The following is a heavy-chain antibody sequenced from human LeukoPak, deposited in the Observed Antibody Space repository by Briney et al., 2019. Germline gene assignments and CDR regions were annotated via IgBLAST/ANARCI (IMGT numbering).Heavy chain of an antibody. CDR3: ATIHDAFDI. Sequence: ASVKVSCKASGYTFTGYYMHWVRQAPGQGLEWMGWINPNSGGTNYAQKFQGRVTMTRDTSISTVYMELSSLRSEDTAVYYCATIHDAFDIWGQGTMVTVSS. V-gene: IGHV1-2*02. J-gene: IGHJ3*02. CDR1: GYTFTGYY. CDR2: INPNSGGT.